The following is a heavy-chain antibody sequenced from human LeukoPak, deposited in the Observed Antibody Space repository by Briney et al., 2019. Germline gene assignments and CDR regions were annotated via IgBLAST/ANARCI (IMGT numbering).Heavy chain of an antibody. V-gene: IGHV4-31*03. D-gene: IGHD2-21*02. J-gene: IGHJ4*02. CDR3: ARVVVSAALDL. CDR2: ISYTGST. CDR1: GASISSGNHY. Sequence: SQTLSLTCSVSGASISSGNHYWSWVRQHPGKGLEWIGYISYTGSTYYNPSLESRLTMSVDTSKNQFSLELNSVTAADTAVYFCARVVVSAALDLWGQGTLVTVSS.